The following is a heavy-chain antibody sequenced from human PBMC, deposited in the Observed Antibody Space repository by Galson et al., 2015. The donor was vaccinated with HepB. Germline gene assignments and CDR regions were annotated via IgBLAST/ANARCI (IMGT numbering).Heavy chain of an antibody. CDR1: GYTFSNYF. CDR3: ARGGVAVMVDTTDNNWIDP. CDR2: INPYTRHT. J-gene: IGHJ5*02. Sequence: SVKVSCKASGYTFSNYFIAWVRQAPGRGLEWLGWINPYTRHTKLIQKVQARMTLTADISTNTASMDLRSLRPDDTAIYYCARGGVAVMVDTTDNNWIDPWGQGTLVTVSS. D-gene: IGHD2-15*01. V-gene: IGHV1-18*01.